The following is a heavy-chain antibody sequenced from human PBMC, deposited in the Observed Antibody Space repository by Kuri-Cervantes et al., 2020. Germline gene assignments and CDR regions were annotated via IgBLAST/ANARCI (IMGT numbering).Heavy chain of an antibody. D-gene: IGHD6-13*01. CDR3: ARDRKGGQQLVRSYYYYGMDV. V-gene: IGHV4-59*01. CDR2: IYYSGST. CDR1: GGSISSYY. Sequence: ESLKISCTVSGGSISSYYWSWIRQPPGKGLEWIGYIYYSGSTNYNLSLKSRVTISVDTSKNQFSLKLSSVTAADTAVYYCARDRKGGQQLVRSYYYYGMDVWGQGTTVTVSS. J-gene: IGHJ6*02.